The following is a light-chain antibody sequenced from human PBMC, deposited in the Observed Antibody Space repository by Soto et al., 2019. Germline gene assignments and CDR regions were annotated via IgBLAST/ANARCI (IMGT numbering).Light chain of an antibody. J-gene: IGKJ4*01. CDR3: HQYEEWPVT. V-gene: IGKV3-15*01. CDR1: QNVKTR. CDR2: DAF. Sequence: EKVMTQSPATLSVSPGERATLSCRASQNVKTRLAWYQQKPGQAPRLLIYDAFTRATGIPARFSGSASGTVFILTISSLRSEDFAVYYCHQYEEWPVTFGEGSKV.